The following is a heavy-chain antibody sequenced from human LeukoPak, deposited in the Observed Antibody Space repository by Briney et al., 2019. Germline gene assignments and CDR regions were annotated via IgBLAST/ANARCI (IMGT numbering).Heavy chain of an antibody. J-gene: IGHJ6*03. Sequence: GGSLRLSCAASGFTFSSYGMHWVRQAPGKGLEWVAVIWYDGSNKYYADSVKGRFTISRDDSKNTLYLQMNSLRAEDTAVYYCARDFGSGWYNYYYYMDVWGKGTTVTVSS. D-gene: IGHD6-19*01. CDR3: ARDFGSGWYNYYYYMDV. V-gene: IGHV3-33*01. CDR1: GFTFSSYG. CDR2: IWYDGSNK.